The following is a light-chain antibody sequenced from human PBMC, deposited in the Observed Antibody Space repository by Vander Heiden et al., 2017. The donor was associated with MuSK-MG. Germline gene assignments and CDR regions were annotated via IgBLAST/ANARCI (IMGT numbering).Light chain of an antibody. V-gene: IGKV3-15*01. J-gene: IGKJ4*01. Sequence: EIVMTQSPATLSVSPGERATLSCRASQSVSSNLVWYQQKPGQAPRLLIYGASTRATGIPARFSGSGSGTEFTLTISSLQSEDFAAYFCHQHNNWPLTFGGGTKVEIK. CDR2: GAS. CDR3: HQHNNWPLT. CDR1: QSVSSN.